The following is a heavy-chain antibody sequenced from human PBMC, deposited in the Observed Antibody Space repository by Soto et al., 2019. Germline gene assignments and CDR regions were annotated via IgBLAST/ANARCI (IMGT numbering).Heavy chain of an antibody. Sequence: QITLKESGPTLVKPTQTLTLTCTFSGFSLATSGVGVGWIRQPPGKALECLGLIYWDDDKRYSPSLKSRLTITKDTSKNQVVLTMTNMDPVDTATYYCAHRLCDNSCYWDGGYFDYWGQGTLVTVSS. D-gene: IGHD2-15*01. CDR2: IYWDDDK. V-gene: IGHV2-5*02. CDR1: GFSLATSGVG. J-gene: IGHJ4*02. CDR3: AHRLCDNSCYWDGGYFDY.